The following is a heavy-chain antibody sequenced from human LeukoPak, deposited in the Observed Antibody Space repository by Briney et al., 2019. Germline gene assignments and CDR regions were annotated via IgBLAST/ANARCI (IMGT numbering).Heavy chain of an antibody. J-gene: IGHJ6*03. CDR3: AKVRLGYCGGGSCSRGGTPMDV. V-gene: IGHV3-11*04. CDR2: ISSSGSTM. D-gene: IGHD2-15*01. Sequence: SGGSLRLSCAASGFIFSDYYMSWIRQAPGKGLEWVSYISSSGSTMYYTDSVKGRFTISRDNAKDSLYLQMNSLRAEDTAVYYCAKVRLGYCGGGSCSRGGTPMDVWGKGTTVTISS. CDR1: GFIFSDYY.